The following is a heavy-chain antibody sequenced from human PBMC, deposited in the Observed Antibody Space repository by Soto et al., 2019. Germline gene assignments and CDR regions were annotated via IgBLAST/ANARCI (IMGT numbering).Heavy chain of an antibody. CDR1: GFTFTSSA. CDR3: AKDSAAAALWPLPFDP. D-gene: IGHD6-13*01. Sequence: ASVKVSCTASGFTFTSSAMQWVRQARGQRLEWIGWIVVGSGNTNYAQKFQERVTITRDMSTSTAYMELSSLRAEDTAVYYCAKDSAAAALWPLPFDPWGQGTLVTVSS. J-gene: IGHJ5*02. V-gene: IGHV1-58*02. CDR2: IVVGSGNT.